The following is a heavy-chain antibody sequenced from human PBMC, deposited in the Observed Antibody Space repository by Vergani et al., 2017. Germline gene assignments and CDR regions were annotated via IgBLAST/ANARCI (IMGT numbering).Heavy chain of an antibody. CDR1: GGSFSGYY. D-gene: IGHD6-6*01. Sequence: QVQLQQWGAGLLKPSETLSLTCAVYGGSFSGYYWSWIRQPPGKGLEWIGEINHSGSTNYNPSLKSRVTISVDTSKNQFSLKLSSVTAADTAVYYCASGYSSSSFDYWGQGTLVTVSS. CDR3: ASGYSSSSFDY. V-gene: IGHV4-34*01. CDR2: INHSGST. J-gene: IGHJ4*02.